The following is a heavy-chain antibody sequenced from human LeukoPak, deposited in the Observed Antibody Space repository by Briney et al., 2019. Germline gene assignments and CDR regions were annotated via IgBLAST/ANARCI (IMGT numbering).Heavy chain of an antibody. CDR3: SRERAAAGGGDY. D-gene: IGHD6-13*01. Sequence: SVKVSCKTSGGTFNIHAINWVRQAPGQGLEWMGVIIPIFGTANYAQKFVGRGTITADESTSKAYMEMNSLTSEDTAVYYCSRERAAAGGGDYWGQGTLVTVSS. CDR2: IIPIFGTA. CDR1: GGTFNIHA. V-gene: IGHV1-69*13. J-gene: IGHJ4*02.